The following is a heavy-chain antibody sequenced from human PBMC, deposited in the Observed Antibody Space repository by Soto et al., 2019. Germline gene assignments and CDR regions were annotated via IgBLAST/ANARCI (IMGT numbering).Heavy chain of an antibody. CDR3: AKDRAMIVVVSAFDI. CDR2: ISYDGSNK. V-gene: IGHV3-30*18. D-gene: IGHD3-22*01. CDR1: GFTFSSYG. J-gene: IGHJ3*02. Sequence: QVQLVESGGGVVQPGRSLRLSCAASGFTFSSYGMHWVRQAPGKGLEWVAVISYDGSNKYYADSVKGRFTIPRDNSKNTLYLQMNSLRAEDTAVYYCAKDRAMIVVVSAFDIWGQGTMVTVSS.